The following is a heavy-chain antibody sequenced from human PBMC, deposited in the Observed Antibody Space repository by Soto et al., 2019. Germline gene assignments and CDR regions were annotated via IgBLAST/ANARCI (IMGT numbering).Heavy chain of an antibody. D-gene: IGHD3-3*01. J-gene: IGHJ6*02. Sequence: SETLSLTCAVYGGSFSGYYWSWIRQPPGKGLEWIGEINHSGSTNYNPSLKSRVTISVDTSKNQFSLKLSSVTAADTAAYYCARGSAPTDQYYDFWSGYYRYYYYYGMDVWGQGTTVTVSS. CDR1: GGSFSGYY. V-gene: IGHV4-34*01. CDR2: INHSGST. CDR3: ARGSAPTDQYYDFWSGYYRYYYYYGMDV.